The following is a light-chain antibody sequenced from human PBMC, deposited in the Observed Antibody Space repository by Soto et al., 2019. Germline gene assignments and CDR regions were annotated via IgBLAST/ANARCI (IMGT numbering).Light chain of an antibody. Sequence: EIVLTQSPGTVSLSPGESATLSCRASQSISRSDLAWYQHRPGQSPRLLIYATSSRATGIPDRFTGGGAGTGFTLTISRLEPEDFAMYFCQQYSSPPQTFGQGTKVEIK. CDR3: QQYSSPPQT. CDR1: QSISRSD. V-gene: IGKV3-20*01. CDR2: ATS. J-gene: IGKJ1*01.